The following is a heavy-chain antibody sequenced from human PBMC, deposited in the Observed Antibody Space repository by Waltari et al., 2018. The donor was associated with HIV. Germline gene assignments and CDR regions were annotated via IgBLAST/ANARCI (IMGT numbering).Heavy chain of an antibody. D-gene: IGHD3-22*01. Sequence: EVQLVESGGGLVKPGGSLRLSCAASGFTFSRYRLNCVRQAPGKGLEWVSSISSSSSYIYYADSVKGRFTISRDNAKNSLYLQMNSLRAEDTAVYYCARDSGPYYYDSSGYASFDYWGQGTLVTVSS. CDR3: ARDSGPYYYDSSGYASFDY. CDR1: GFTFSRYR. J-gene: IGHJ4*02. CDR2: ISSSSSYI. V-gene: IGHV3-21*01.